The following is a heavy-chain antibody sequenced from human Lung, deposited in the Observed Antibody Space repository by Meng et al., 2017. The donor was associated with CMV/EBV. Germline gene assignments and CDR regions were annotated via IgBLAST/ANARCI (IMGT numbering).Heavy chain of an antibody. CDR3: AREYRLKYASYGFDF. CDR1: GFTFNTYW. Sequence: GEXXTISCTASGFTFNTYWMHWVRQAPGKGLVWVSRITSDGSSTTYADSVKGRFTISRDNAKNTLYLQMNSLGVEDTAVYYCAREYRLKYASYGFDFWGQGTMVTVSS. J-gene: IGHJ4*02. V-gene: IGHV3-74*01. D-gene: IGHD2-8*01. CDR2: ITSDGSST.